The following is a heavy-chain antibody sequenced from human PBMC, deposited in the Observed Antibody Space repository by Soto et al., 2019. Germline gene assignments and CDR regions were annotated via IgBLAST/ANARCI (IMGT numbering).Heavy chain of an antibody. CDR1: GYTFTGYY. CDR3: ARDEVSDYGMDV. V-gene: IGHV1-2*02. D-gene: IGHD3-10*01. J-gene: IGHJ6*02. CDR2: INPNSGGT. Sequence: ASVKVSCKASGYTFTGYYMHCVRQPPGQGLEWMGWINPNSGGTNYAQKFQGRVTMTRDTSISTAYMELSRLRSDDTAVYYCARDEVSDYGMDVWGQGTTVTVSS.